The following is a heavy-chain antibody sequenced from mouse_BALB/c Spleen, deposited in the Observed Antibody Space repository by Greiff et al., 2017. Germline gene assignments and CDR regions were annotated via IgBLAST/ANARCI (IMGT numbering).Heavy chain of an antibody. Sequence: VQLQQSGPELVKPGASVKISCKASGYAFSSSWMNWVKQRPGQGLEWIGRIYPGDGDTNYNGKFKGKATLTADKSSSTAYVQLSSLTSVDSAVDFCARGRIRRAWFAYWGQGTLVTVSA. J-gene: IGHJ3*01. V-gene: IGHV1-82*01. CDR3: ARGRIRRAWFAY. D-gene: IGHD2-12*01. CDR2: IYPGDGDT. CDR1: GYAFSSSW.